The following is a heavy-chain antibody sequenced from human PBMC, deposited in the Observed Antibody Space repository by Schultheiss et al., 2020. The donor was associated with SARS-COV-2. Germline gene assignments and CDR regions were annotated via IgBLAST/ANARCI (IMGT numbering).Heavy chain of an antibody. CDR1: GFTVSSNE. CDR3: AKSPPSVLGYFDY. Sequence: GGSLRLSCAASGFTVSSNEMSWVRQAPGKGLEWVSSFGGPGAGAHYADSVKGRFTISRDNSKNTLYLHMNSLRAEDTAVYYCAKSPPSVLGYFDYWGQGTLVTVSS. D-gene: IGHD2-2*01. V-gene: IGHV3-23*01. CDR2: FGGPGAGA. J-gene: IGHJ4*02.